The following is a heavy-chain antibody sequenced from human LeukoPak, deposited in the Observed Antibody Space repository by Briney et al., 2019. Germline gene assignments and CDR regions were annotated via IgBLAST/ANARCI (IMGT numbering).Heavy chain of an antibody. Sequence: GGSLRLSCAASGFTFSSYWMSWVRQAPGKGLEWVSSISSSSSYIYYADSVKGRFTISRDNAKNSLYLQMNSLRAEDTAVYYCARVFGAGYSDYWGQGTLVTVSS. J-gene: IGHJ4*02. V-gene: IGHV3-21*01. CDR2: ISSSSSYI. CDR3: ARVFGAGYSDY. CDR1: GFTFSSYW. D-gene: IGHD4/OR15-4a*01.